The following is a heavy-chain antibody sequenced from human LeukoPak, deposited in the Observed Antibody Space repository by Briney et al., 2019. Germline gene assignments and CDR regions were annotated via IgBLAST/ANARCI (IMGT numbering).Heavy chain of an antibody. J-gene: IGHJ3*02. CDR1: GYSISSGYY. CDR3: ARNIVVVGEDAFDI. D-gene: IGHD2-15*01. Sequence: SETLSLTCTVSGYSISSGYYWGWIRQPPGKGLEWIGSIYHSGSTYYNPSLKSRVTISVDTSKNQFSLKLSSVTAADTAVYYCARNIVVVGEDAFDIWGQGTKVTVSS. CDR2: IYHSGST. V-gene: IGHV4-38-2*02.